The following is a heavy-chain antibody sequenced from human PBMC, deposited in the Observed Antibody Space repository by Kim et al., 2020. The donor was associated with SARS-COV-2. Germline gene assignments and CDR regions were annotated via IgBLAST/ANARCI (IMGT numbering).Heavy chain of an antibody. CDR3: AKGPGYSSSWYYWFDP. V-gene: IGHV3-23*01. J-gene: IGHJ5*02. CDR2: ISGSGGST. CDR1: GFTFSSYA. D-gene: IGHD6-13*01. Sequence: GGPLRLSCAASGFTFSSYAMSWVRQAPGKGLEWVSAISGSGGSTYYADSVKGRFTISRDNSKNTLYLQMNSLRAEDTAVYYCAKGPGYSSSWYYWFDPWGQGTLVTVSS.